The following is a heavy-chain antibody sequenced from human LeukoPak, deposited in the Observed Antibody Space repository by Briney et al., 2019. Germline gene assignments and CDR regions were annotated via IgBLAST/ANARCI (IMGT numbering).Heavy chain of an antibody. Sequence: SETLSLTCTVSGGSISSYYWSWIRQPPGKGLEWIGYIYYSGSTNYNPSLKSRVTISVDTSKNQFSPKLSSVTAADTAVYYCARHDVGNYDFWSGSIGYYGMDVWGQGTTVTVSS. D-gene: IGHD3-3*01. CDR3: ARHDVGNYDFWSGSIGYYGMDV. CDR1: GGSISSYY. V-gene: IGHV4-59*08. CDR2: IYYSGST. J-gene: IGHJ6*02.